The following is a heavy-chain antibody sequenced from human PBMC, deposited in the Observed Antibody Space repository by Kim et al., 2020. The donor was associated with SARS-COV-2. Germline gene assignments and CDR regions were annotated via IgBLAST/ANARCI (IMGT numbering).Heavy chain of an antibody. J-gene: IGHJ5*02. D-gene: IGHD6-13*01. V-gene: IGHV1-2*02. CDR1: GYTFTGYY. CDR2: INPNSGGT. Sequence: ASVKVSCKASGYTFTGYYMHWVRQAPGQGLEWMGWINPNSGGTNYAQKFQGRVTMTRDTSISTAYMELSRLRSDDTAVYYCALSYISFLRRGSAAASWFDPWGQGTLVTVSS. CDR3: ALSYISFLRRGSAAASWFDP.